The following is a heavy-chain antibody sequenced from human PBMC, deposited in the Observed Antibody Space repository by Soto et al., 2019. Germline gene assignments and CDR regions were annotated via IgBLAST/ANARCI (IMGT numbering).Heavy chain of an antibody. CDR1: GFTFSDHF. CDR2: IKKKGDKYTT. Sequence: GGSLRLSCAASGFTFSDHFMDWVRQAPGKGLEWVGLIKKKGDKYTTQYAASVRGRFTISRDDSEHTLYLQMNTLKTEDTAAYYCSDCGSYGFDSLGQGTLVTVSS. D-gene: IGHD1-26*01. CDR3: SDCGSYGFDS. J-gene: IGHJ4*02. V-gene: IGHV3-72*01.